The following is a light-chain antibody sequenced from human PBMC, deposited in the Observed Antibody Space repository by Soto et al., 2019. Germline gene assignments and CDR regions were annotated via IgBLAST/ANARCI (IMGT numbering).Light chain of an antibody. Sequence: VLTQSPATLSLSLGESATLSCRASQSIGTSLAWYQHRPGQPPRLLIYDGFNRATGIPARFSGGGSGTDFTLTISSLEPEDFVVYYCQQRDSWPPFTFGGGTKVDIK. V-gene: IGKV3-11*01. J-gene: IGKJ4*01. CDR2: DGF. CDR1: QSIGTS. CDR3: QQRDSWPPFT.